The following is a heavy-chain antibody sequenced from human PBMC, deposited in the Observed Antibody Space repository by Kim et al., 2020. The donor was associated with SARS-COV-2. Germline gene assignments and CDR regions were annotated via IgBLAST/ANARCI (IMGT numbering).Heavy chain of an antibody. Sequence: NYSPSFQGHVTISADKSISTAYLQWSSLKASDTAMYYCARHASFYGDGGYWGQGTLVTVSS. CDR3: ARHASFYGDGGY. J-gene: IGHJ4*02. V-gene: IGHV5-10-1*01. D-gene: IGHD4-17*01.